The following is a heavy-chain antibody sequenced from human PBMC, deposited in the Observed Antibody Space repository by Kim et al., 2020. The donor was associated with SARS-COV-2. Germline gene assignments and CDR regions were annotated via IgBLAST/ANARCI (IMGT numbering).Heavy chain of an antibody. D-gene: IGHD6-19*01. CDR1: GYSFTDYY. V-gene: IGHV1-2*02. CDR2: INPESGDT. CDR3: ARAYNSGWFIGWGF. Sequence: ASVKVSCKASGYSFTDYYLYWVRQAPGQGLEWLGWINPESGDTIYAQGFQGRVTMTRDTSISTAFMDLYSLKSDDTAVYYCARAYNSGWFIGWGFWGQGALVTVSS. J-gene: IGHJ4*02.